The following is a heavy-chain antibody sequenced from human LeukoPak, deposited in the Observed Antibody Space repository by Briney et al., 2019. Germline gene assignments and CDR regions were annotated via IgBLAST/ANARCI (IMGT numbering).Heavy chain of an antibody. CDR2: INAGNGNT. CDR3: ARSTRGVSWFDP. Sequence: ASVKVSCKASGGTFSSYAISWVRQAPGQRLEWMGWINAGNGNTRYSQKFQGRVTITRDTSASTAYMELSSLRSEDTAVYYCARSTRGVSWFDPWGQGTLVTVSS. CDR1: GGTFSSYA. J-gene: IGHJ5*02. V-gene: IGHV1-3*01. D-gene: IGHD3-10*01.